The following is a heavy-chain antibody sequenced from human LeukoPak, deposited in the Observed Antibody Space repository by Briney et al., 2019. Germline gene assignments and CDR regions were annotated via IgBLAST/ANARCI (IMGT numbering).Heavy chain of an antibody. Sequence: GGSLRRSCAASGFTVSGNYMSWVRQPPGKGLEWVSVIYGGGSTYYADSVKGRFTISRDSSKNTLYLQMNSLRAEDTAVYYCARGARGTYSYGYEWGQGTLVTVSS. J-gene: IGHJ4*02. D-gene: IGHD5-18*01. CDR3: ARGARGTYSYGYE. CDR1: GFTVSGNY. V-gene: IGHV3-66*01. CDR2: IYGGGST.